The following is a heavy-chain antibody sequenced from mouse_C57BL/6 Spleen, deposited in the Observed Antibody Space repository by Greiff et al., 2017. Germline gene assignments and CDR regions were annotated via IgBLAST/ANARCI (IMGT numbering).Heavy chain of an antibody. CDR3: ARVITTVVATRDYYAMDY. J-gene: IGHJ4*01. Sequence: VQLQQPGAELVKPGASVKMSCKASGYTFTSYWITWVKQRPGQGLEWIGDIYPGSGSTNYNEKFKSKATLTVDTSSSTAYMQLSSLTSEDSAVYYCARVITTVVATRDYYAMDYWGQGTSVTVSS. V-gene: IGHV1-55*01. CDR1: GYTFTSYW. CDR2: IYPGSGST. D-gene: IGHD1-1*01.